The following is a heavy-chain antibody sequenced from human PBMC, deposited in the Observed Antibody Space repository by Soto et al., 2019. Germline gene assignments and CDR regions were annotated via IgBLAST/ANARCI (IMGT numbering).Heavy chain of an antibody. CDR3: TRDGTYCADDCFYF. J-gene: IGHJ4*02. D-gene: IGHD2-21*01. CDR1: GGSFSGYS. CDR2: INLSGDT. V-gene: IGHV4-34*01. Sequence: QVHLQQWGAGLLKPSETLSLTCAVSGGSFSGYSWSWIRQPPGKGLEWIGQINLSGDTNYSPSLKHRLSLSGDPSKNHFSPRLTSVTAADSAVYYCTRDGTYCADDCFYFWGPRTLVTVSS.